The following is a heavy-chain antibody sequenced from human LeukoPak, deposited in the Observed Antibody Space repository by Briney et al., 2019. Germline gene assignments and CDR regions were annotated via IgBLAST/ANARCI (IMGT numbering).Heavy chain of an antibody. CDR3: ARGDSWNPYYYYYMDV. D-gene: IGHD1-20*01. CDR2: ISSSSTI. V-gene: IGHV3-48*04. CDR1: GFTFSSYS. J-gene: IGHJ6*03. Sequence: GGSLRLSCAASGFTFSSYSMNWVRQAPGKGLEWVSYISSSSTIYYADSVKGRFTISRDNAKNSLFLQMNSLRAEDTAVYYCARGDSWNPYYYYYMDVWGKGTSVTVSS.